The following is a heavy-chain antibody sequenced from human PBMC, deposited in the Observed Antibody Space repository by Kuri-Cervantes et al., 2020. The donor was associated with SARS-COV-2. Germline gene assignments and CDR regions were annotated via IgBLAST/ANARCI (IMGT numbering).Heavy chain of an antibody. CDR2: IIPIFGTA. CDR3: ARERASEWAGDFDY. Sequence: SVKVSCKASGGTFSSYAISWVRQAPGQGLEWMGGIIPIFGTANYAQKFQGRVTITTDGSTSTAYMELSSLRSEDTAVYYCARERASEWAGDFDYWGQGTLVTVSS. V-gene: IGHV1-69*05. D-gene: IGHD1-26*01. CDR1: GGTFSSYA. J-gene: IGHJ4*02.